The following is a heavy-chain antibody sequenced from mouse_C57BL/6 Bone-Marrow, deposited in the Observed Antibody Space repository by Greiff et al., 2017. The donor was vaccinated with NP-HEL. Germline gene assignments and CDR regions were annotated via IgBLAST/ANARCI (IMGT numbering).Heavy chain of an antibody. V-gene: IGHV5-9-1*02. CDR3: TREGLYYDYDALYAMDY. D-gene: IGHD2-4*01. CDR2: ISSGGDYI. J-gene: IGHJ4*01. Sequence: EVQRVESGEGLVKPGGSLKLSCAASGFTFSSYAMSWVRQTPEKRLEWVAYISSGGDYIYYADTVKGRFTISRDNARNTLYLQMSSLKSEDTAMYYCTREGLYYDYDALYAMDYWGQGTSVTVSS. CDR1: GFTFSSYA.